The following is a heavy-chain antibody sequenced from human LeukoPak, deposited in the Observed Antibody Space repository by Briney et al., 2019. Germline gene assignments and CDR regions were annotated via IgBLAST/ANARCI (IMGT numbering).Heavy chain of an antibody. CDR3: ARETFCTSTRCPIGDHFDY. V-gene: IGHV3-53*01. CDR1: GFTVSSNS. J-gene: IGHJ4*02. D-gene: IGHD2-2*01. Sequence: PGGSLRLSCTVSGFTVSSNSMSWVRQAPGKGLEWVSFIYSDNTHYSDSVKGRFTISRDNSKNTLYLQMNSLRAEDTAVYYCARETFCTSTRCPIGDHFDYWGQGTLVTVSS. CDR2: IYSDNT.